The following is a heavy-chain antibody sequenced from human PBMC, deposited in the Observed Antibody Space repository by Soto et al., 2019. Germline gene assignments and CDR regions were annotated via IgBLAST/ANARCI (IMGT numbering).Heavy chain of an antibody. V-gene: IGHV1-18*01. CDR2: ISAYNGNT. J-gene: IGHJ4*02. D-gene: IGHD1-26*01. CDR3: ARGPSIVGATGFDY. CDR1: GGTYNSCT. Sequence: ASVKLSSKDPGGTYNSCTISWVRQAHEQGLEWMGWISAYNGNTNYAQKLQGRVTMTTDTSTSTAYMELRSLRSDDTAVYYCARGPSIVGATGFDYWGQGTLVTVSS.